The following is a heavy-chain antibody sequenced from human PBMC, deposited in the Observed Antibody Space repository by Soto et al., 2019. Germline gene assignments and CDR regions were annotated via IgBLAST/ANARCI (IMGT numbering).Heavy chain of an antibody. Sequence: GSLILSWAASGFTFSSYSMHWVRQAPGKGLEWVAVISYDGSNKYYADSVKGRFTISRDNSKNTLYLQMNSLRAEDTAVYYCARDSSHAPYGDYSWAHDYWGQGTLVTVSS. J-gene: IGHJ4*02. CDR1: GFTFSSYS. CDR2: ISYDGSNK. CDR3: ARDSSHAPYGDYSWAHDY. V-gene: IGHV3-30-3*01. D-gene: IGHD4-17*01.